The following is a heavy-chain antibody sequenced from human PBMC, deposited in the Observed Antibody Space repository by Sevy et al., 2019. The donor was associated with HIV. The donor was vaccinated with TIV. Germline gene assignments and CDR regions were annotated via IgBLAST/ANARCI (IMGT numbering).Heavy chain of an antibody. J-gene: IGHJ4*02. CDR2: IKQDGSVK. CDR3: VIAIAADGSF. Sequence: GGSLRLSCVASGFTLNSYWMSWVRQAPGKGLEWVANIKQDGSVKYYVDSVKGRFTISRDNARNSLYLQMNSLGVEDTALYYCVIAIAADGSFWGQGTLVTVSS. CDR1: GFTLNSYW. D-gene: IGHD6-13*01. V-gene: IGHV3-7*01.